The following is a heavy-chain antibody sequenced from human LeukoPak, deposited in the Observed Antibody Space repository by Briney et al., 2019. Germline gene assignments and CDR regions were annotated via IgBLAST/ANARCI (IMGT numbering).Heavy chain of an antibody. Sequence: GGSLRLSCAASGFTFRSFAMSWVRQAPGKGLEWVSAISGSGGSTYYADSVKGRFTISRDNSKNTLYLQMNSLRAEDTAVYYCAKEEDIVVVVAATYNWFDPWGQGTLVTVSS. J-gene: IGHJ5*02. D-gene: IGHD2-15*01. CDR2: ISGSGGST. CDR3: AKEEDIVVVVAATYNWFDP. CDR1: GFTFRSFA. V-gene: IGHV3-23*01.